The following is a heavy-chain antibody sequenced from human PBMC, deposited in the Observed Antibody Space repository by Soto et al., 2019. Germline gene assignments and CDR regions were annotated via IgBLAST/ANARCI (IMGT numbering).Heavy chain of an antibody. V-gene: IGHV3-30-3*01. CDR1: GFTFSSYA. Sequence: GGSLRVSCAASGFTFSSYAMHWVRQSPGKGLEWVAVISYDGSNKYYADSVKGRFTISRDNSKNTLYLQMNSLRAEDTAVYYCARDGQKFTGIAVAGSQYYYYGMDVWGQGTTVTVSS. CDR3: ARDGQKFTGIAVAGSQYYYYGMDV. J-gene: IGHJ6*02. D-gene: IGHD6-19*01. CDR2: ISYDGSNK.